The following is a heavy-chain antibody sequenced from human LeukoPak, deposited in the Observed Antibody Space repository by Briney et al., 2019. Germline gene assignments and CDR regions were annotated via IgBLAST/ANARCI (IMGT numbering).Heavy chain of an antibody. D-gene: IGHD3-3*01. J-gene: IGHJ6*02. V-gene: IGHV4-34*01. Sequence: SETLSLTCAVYAGSFSGYYWSWIRQPPGKGLEWIGEINHSGSTNYNPSLKSRVTISVDTSKNQFSLKLSSVTAADTAVYYCAGQYYDFWGRYYYYGMDVWGQGTTVTVSS. CDR3: AGQYYDFWGRYYYYGMDV. CDR1: AGSFSGYY. CDR2: INHSGST.